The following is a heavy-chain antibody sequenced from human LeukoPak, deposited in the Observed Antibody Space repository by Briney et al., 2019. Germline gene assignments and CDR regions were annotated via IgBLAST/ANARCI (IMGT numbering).Heavy chain of an antibody. Sequence: GGSLRLSCAASGFTFSDYYMSWIRQAPGKGLEWVSYISSSGSTIYYADSVKGRFTISRDNAKNSLYLQMNSLRAEDTAVYYCGRDSLGYGGNSRNFDYWGQGTLVTVSS. CDR2: ISSSGSTI. J-gene: IGHJ4*02. CDR1: GFTFSDYY. CDR3: GRDSLGYGGNSRNFDY. V-gene: IGHV3-11*04. D-gene: IGHD4-23*01.